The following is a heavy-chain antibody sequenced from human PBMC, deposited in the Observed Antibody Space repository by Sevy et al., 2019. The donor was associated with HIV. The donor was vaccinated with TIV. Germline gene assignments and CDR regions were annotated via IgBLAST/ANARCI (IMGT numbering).Heavy chain of an antibody. Sequence: GGSLRLSCAASGFAFDTYWMQWVGQAPGKGLEWVANIRQDGGEIYYSDSVKGRFTISRDNAKESLFLQMTNLKVEDSGIYYCARRFFDVWGQGVLVTVSS. V-gene: IGHV3-7*01. CDR1: GFAFDTYW. CDR2: IRQDGGEI. CDR3: ARRFFDV. J-gene: IGHJ4*02. D-gene: IGHD3-16*01.